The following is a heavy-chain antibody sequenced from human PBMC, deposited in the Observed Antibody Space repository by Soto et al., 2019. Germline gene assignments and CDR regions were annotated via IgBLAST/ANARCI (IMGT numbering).Heavy chain of an antibody. CDR1: GFNFNSYT. CDR2: ISSSGYI. V-gene: IGHV3-21*01. D-gene: IGHD2-15*01. CDR3: VNDCRGGSCDRGMAV. J-gene: IGHJ6*02. Sequence: GGSLRLSCAASGFNFNSYTIKWGRQAPRKRLQWLSAISSSGYIFSTDSVLGRFTIFRDNAKSSVYLQINSLRAEDTAADFCVNDCRGGSCDRGMAVCGQGNTVTVSS.